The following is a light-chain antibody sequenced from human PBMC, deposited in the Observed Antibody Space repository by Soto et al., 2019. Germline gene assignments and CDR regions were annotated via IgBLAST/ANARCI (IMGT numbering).Light chain of an antibody. CDR3: CSYAASYTLV. V-gene: IGLV2-11*01. CDR2: DAS. Sequence: QSVLTQPRSVSASPGQSVTISCTGTSSNVGGYNYVSWYQQNPGKAPKLMIYDASKRPSGVPDRFSGSKSGNAASLTISRLQAEDEADYYCCSYAASYTLVFGGGTKVTVL. J-gene: IGLJ2*01. CDR1: SSNVGGYNY.